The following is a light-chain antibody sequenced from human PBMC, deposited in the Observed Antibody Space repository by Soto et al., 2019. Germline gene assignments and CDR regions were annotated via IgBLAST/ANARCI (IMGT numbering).Light chain of an antibody. CDR1: SSDVGGYNF. CDR2: EVS. Sequence: QSVLTQPASVSGSPGQSITISCTGTSSDVGGYNFVSRYQQHPGKAPKLMIYEVSNRPSGVSHRFSGSKSGNTASLTISGLQAEDEATYYCSSFTVSTTVVFGGGTKVTVL. V-gene: IGLV2-14*01. J-gene: IGLJ2*01. CDR3: SSFTVSTTVV.